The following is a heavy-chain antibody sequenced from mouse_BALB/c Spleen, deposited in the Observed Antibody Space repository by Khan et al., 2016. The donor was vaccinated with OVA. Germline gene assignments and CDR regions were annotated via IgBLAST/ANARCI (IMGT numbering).Heavy chain of an antibody. CDR2: ISSLAYTF. V-gene: IGHV5-15*02. CDR1: GFTFSDYG. D-gene: IGHD3-1*01. CDR3: ARGGTGGFAY. Sequence: EVELVESGGGLVQPGGSRKLSCAASGFTFSDYGMAWIRQGPGKGPEWITFISSLAYTFYYADTVTGRFTISRENAKNTLFLDMNSLRSEDTAKYYCARGGTGGFAYWGQGTLVTVSA. J-gene: IGHJ3*01.